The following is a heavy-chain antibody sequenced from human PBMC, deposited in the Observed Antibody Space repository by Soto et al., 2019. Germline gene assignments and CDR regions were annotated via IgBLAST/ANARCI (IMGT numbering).Heavy chain of an antibody. CDR2: IYPGNSDT. CDR1: GHSFRRYW. Sequence: GESLKISCQGSGHSFRRYWIAWVRQMPGKGLEWMGIIYPGNSDTRYSPSFQGQVTISADTSISTAYLEWSSLKASDTAIYYCARHVYYDVLKKNYWGQGTLVTVSS. CDR3: ARHVYYDVLKKNY. J-gene: IGHJ4*02. D-gene: IGHD3-9*01. V-gene: IGHV5-51*01.